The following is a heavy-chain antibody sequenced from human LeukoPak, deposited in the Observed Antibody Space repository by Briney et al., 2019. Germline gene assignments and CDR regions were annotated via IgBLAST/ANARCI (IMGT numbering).Heavy chain of an antibody. CDR3: ARDSLGSRGYSTYFDY. V-gene: IGHV3-64*01. CDR2: ISSNGGST. D-gene: IGHD3-22*01. CDR1: GFTFSSYA. J-gene: IGHJ4*02. Sequence: PGGSLRLSCAASGFTFSSYAMHWVRQAPGKGLEYVSAISSNGGSTYYANSVKGRFIISRDNSKNTLHLQMGSLRAEDMAVYYCARDSLGSRGYSTYFDYWGQGTLVTVSS.